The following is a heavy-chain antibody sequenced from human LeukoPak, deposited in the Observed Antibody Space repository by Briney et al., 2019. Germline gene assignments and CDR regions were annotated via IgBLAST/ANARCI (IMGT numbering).Heavy chain of an antibody. CDR2: IISVFGTA. J-gene: IGHJ6*01. CDR1: RYTFTNYY. D-gene: IGHD3-10*01. V-gene: IGHV1-69*06. Sequence: SVRPSCLATRYTFTNYYMHWVGQAPGQGLEWMGGIISVFGTANYAQKFQGRVTITPDKSTRTAYMELSSLRAEDTAVYYCAISLGESGMDVWGHGAPVTVSS. CDR3: AISLGESGMDV.